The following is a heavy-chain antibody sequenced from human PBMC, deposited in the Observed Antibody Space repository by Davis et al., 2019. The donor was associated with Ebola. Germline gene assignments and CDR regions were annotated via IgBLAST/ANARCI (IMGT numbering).Heavy chain of an antibody. V-gene: IGHV4-34*01. CDR1: GGSFSGYY. Sequence: MPSETLSLTCAVYGGSFSGYYWSWIRQPPGKGLEWIGEINHSGSTYYNPSLKSRVTISVATSKNQFSLKLSSVTAADTAVYYCARRDGSSGWYNYYGMDVWGQGTTVTVSS. CDR2: INHSGST. CDR3: ARRDGSSGWYNYYGMDV. D-gene: IGHD6-19*01. J-gene: IGHJ6*02.